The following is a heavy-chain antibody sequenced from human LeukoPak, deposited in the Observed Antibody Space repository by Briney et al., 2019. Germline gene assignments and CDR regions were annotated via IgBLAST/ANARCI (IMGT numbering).Heavy chain of an antibody. CDR1: GGSISSYY. CDR3: ARHPRRLSIAVAGGGVYGMDV. D-gene: IGHD6-19*01. V-gene: IGHV4-59*08. Sequence: SETLSLTCTVSGGSISSYYWSWIRRPPGKGLEWIGYIYYSGSTNYNPSLKSRVTISVDTSKNQFSLKLSSVTAADTAVYYCARHPRRLSIAVAGGGVYGMDVWGQGTTVTVSS. J-gene: IGHJ6*02. CDR2: IYYSGST.